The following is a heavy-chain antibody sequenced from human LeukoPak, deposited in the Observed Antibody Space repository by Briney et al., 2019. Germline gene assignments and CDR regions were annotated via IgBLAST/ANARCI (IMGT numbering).Heavy chain of an antibody. CDR1: GFTSSSYA. D-gene: IGHD2-2*01. V-gene: IGHV3-30-3*01. J-gene: IGHJ3*02. CDR3: ARLSDTEGSSTSYRASDI. Sequence: GRSLRLSCAASGFTSSSYAMHWVRQAPGKGLEGVAVISYVGSNKYYADSVKGRFTISRDNSKNTLYLQMNSLRAEDTAVYYCARLSDTEGSSTSYRASDIWGQGTMVVVSS. CDR2: ISYVGSNK.